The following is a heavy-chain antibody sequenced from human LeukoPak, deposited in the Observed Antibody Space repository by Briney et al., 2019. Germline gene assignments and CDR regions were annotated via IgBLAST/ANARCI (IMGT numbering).Heavy chain of an antibody. J-gene: IGHJ4*02. Sequence: ASVKVSCKASGYTFTSYDINWVRQATGQGLEWMGWMNPNSGNTGYAQKFQGRVTITRNTSISTAYMELSSLRSEDTAVYYCARGGPSTVVTAGSFYYWGQGTLVTVSS. D-gene: IGHD4-23*01. CDR3: ARGGPSTVVTAGSFYY. V-gene: IGHV1-8*03. CDR2: MNPNSGNT. CDR1: GYTFTSYD.